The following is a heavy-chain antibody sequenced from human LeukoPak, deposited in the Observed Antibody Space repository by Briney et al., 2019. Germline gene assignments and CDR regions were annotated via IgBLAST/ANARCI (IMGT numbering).Heavy chain of an antibody. D-gene: IGHD4-17*01. V-gene: IGHV1-46*01. Sequence: ASVKVSCKASGYTFTSYYMHWVRQAPGQGLEWMGIINPSGGSTSYAQKFQGRVTMTTDTSTSTAYMELRSLRSDDTAVYYCARDIDPNYGDSYLDYWGQGTLVTVSS. J-gene: IGHJ4*02. CDR3: ARDIDPNYGDSYLDY. CDR2: INPSGGST. CDR1: GYTFTSYY.